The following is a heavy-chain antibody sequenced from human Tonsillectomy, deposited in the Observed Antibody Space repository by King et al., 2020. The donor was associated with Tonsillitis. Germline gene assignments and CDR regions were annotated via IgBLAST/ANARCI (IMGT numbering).Heavy chain of an antibody. CDR1: GGSISSGGYY. D-gene: IGHD3-3*01. CDR3: ARESFYDFWSGYYRENWFDP. CDR2: IYYSGRT. J-gene: IGHJ5*02. Sequence: QLQESGPGLVKPSQTLSLTCIVSGGSISSGGYYWNWIRQHPGKGLEWIGYIYYSGRTYYNPSLKSRVTISVDTSKNQFSLKLSSVTAADTAVYYCARESFYDFWSGYYRENWFDPWGQGTLVTVSS. V-gene: IGHV4-31*03.